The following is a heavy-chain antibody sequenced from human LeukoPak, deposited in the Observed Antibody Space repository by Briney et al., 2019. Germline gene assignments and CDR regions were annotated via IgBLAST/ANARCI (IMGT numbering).Heavy chain of an antibody. V-gene: IGHV3-23*01. Sequence: GGSLRLSCAASEFTFSDYAMSWVRQAPEKGLEWVSTISHVGGTYYADSVRGRFTISRDDSKNMVYLQMDSLRAGNTAVYYCAKDREYDDSCDYNGWGQGTLVTVSS. J-gene: IGHJ4*02. CDR2: ISHVGGT. CDR3: AKDREYDDSCDYNG. D-gene: IGHD3-22*01. CDR1: EFTFSDYA.